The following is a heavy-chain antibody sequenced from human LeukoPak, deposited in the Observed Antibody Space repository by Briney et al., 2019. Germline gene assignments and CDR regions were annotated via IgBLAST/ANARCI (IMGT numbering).Heavy chain of an antibody. J-gene: IGHJ4*02. V-gene: IGHV3-21*01. CDR2: VSSSSSYI. Sequence: GGSLRLSCAASGFTFSSYSMNWVRQAPGKGLEWVSSVSSSSSYIYYADSVKGRFTISRDNAKNSLYLQMNSLRAEDTAVYYCARDPYYYDSSGYGNPDYWGQGTLVTVSS. D-gene: IGHD3-22*01. CDR1: GFTFSSYS. CDR3: ARDPYYYDSSGYGNPDY.